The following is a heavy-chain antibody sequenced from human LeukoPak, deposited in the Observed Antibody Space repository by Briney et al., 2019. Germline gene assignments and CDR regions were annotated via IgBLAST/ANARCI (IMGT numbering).Heavy chain of an antibody. CDR3: ARLRWLQSIDY. CDR1: RFTFSDYY. CDR2: MYHSGST. Sequence: GSLRLSCAVSRFTFSDYYMSWIRQPPGKGLEWIGSMYHSGSTYYNPSLKSRVTISVDTSKNQFSLKLSSVTAADTAVYYCARLRWLQSIDYWGQGTLVTVSS. V-gene: IGHV4-38-2*01. J-gene: IGHJ4*02. D-gene: IGHD5-24*01.